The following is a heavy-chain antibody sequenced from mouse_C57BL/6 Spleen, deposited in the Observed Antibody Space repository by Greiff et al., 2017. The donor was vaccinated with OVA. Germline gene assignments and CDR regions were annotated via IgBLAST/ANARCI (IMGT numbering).Heavy chain of an antibody. CDR1: GFTFSSYA. CDR3: TREEDYYGGGYYAMDY. D-gene: IGHD1-1*02. CDR2: ISRGGDYI. J-gene: IGHJ4*01. Sequence: EVKLEESGEGLVKPGGSLKLSCAASGFTFSSYAMSWVRQTPEKRLEWVAYISRGGDYIYYADTVKGRFTISRDNARNTLYLQMSSLKSEDTAMYYCTREEDYYGGGYYAMDYWGQGTSVTVSS. V-gene: IGHV5-9-1*02.